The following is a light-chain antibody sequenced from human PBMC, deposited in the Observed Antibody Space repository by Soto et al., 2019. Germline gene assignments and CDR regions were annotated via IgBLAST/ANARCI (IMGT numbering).Light chain of an antibody. Sequence: DIQMTQSPSTLSASVGDRVTITCRASQSISSWLAWYQQKPGKAPKLLIYDASSLESGVPSRFSGSGSGTEFTLTVIRLQPDDNATYYCQQFNSYSSITFVQETRLAIK. CDR1: QSISSW. CDR3: QQFNSYSSIT. CDR2: DAS. V-gene: IGKV1-5*01. J-gene: IGKJ5*01.